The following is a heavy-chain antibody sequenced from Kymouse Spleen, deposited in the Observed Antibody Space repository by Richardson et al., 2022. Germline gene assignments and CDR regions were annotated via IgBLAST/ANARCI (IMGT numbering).Heavy chain of an antibody. CDR3: AKDQGYSGYGRDYYYYYGMDV. Sequence: QVQLVESGGGVVQPGRSLRLSCAASGFTFSSYGMHWVRQAPGKGLEWVAVISYDGSNKYYADSVKGRFTISRDNSKNTLYLQMNSLRAEDTAVYYCAKDQGYSGYGRDYYYYYGMDVWGQGTTVTVSS. J-gene: IGHJ6*02. V-gene: IGHV3-30*18. D-gene: IGHD5-12*01. CDR1: GFTFSSYG. CDR2: ISYDGSNK.